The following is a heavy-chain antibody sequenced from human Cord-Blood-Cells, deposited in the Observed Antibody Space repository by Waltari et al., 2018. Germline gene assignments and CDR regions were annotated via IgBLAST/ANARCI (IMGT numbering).Heavy chain of an antibody. CDR3: ARISIAAAD. V-gene: IGHV4-59*01. CDR2: IYYSGST. J-gene: IGHJ4*02. CDR1: GGSISRYY. D-gene: IGHD6-13*01. Sequence: QVQLQESGPGLVKPSETLSLTCTVSGGSISRYYWSWIRQPPGKGLEWIGYIYYSGSTNYNPSLKRRVTISVDTSKNQFSLKLSSVTAADTAVYYCARISIAAADWGQGTLVTVSS.